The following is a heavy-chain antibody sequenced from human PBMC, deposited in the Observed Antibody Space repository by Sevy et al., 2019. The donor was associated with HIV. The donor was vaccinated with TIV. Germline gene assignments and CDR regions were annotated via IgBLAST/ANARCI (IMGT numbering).Heavy chain of an antibody. V-gene: IGHV3-9*01. J-gene: IGHJ4*02. CDR1: GFTFDDYA. Sequence: GGSLRLSCAASGFTFDDYAMHWVRQAPGKGLEWVSGISWNSGSIGYADSVKGRFTISRDNAKNSLYLQMNSLRAGDTALYYCAKVTYPNYYDSSGYYDYWGQGTLVTVSS. CDR2: ISWNSGSI. CDR3: AKVTYPNYYDSSGYYDY. D-gene: IGHD3-22*01.